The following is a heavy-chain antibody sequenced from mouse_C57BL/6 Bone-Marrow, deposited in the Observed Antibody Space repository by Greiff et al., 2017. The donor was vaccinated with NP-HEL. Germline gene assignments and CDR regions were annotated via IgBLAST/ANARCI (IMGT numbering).Heavy chain of an antibody. CDR3: AREHWFYAMDY. CDR1: GYTFTNYW. Sequence: VKLMESGAELVRPGTSVKMSCKASGYTFTNYWIGWAKQRPGPGLAWIGDIYPGGGYTNYNEKFKGKATLTADKSSSTAYMQFSSLTSEDSAIYYCAREHWFYAMDYWGQGTSVTVSS. D-gene: IGHD2-2*01. V-gene: IGHV1-63*01. J-gene: IGHJ4*01. CDR2: IYPGGGYT.